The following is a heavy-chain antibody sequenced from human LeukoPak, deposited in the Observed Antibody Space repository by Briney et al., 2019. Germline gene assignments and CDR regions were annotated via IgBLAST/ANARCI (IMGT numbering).Heavy chain of an antibody. CDR2: ISSSSSYI. V-gene: IGHV3-21*01. J-gene: IGHJ5*02. CDR1: GFTFSSYS. Sequence: GGSLRLSCAASGFTFSSYSMNWVRQAPGKGLEWVSSISSSSSYIYYADSVKGRFTISRGNAKNSLYLQMNSLRAEDTAVYYCARDNIVAGVWFDPWGQGTLVTVSS. CDR3: ARDNIVAGVWFDP. D-gene: IGHD5-12*01.